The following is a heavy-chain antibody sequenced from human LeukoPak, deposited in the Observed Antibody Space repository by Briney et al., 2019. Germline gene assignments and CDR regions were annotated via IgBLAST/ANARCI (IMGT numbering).Heavy chain of an antibody. D-gene: IGHD3-22*01. J-gene: IGHJ5*02. Sequence: SETLSLTCAVYGGSFSGYYWSWIRQPPGKGLEWIGEINHSGSTNYNPSLKSRVTISVDTTKNQFSLKLSSVTAADTAVYYCARGRITMIVVVTWHNWFDPWGQGTLVTVSS. CDR2: INHSGST. CDR3: ARGRITMIVVVTWHNWFDP. CDR1: GGSFSGYY. V-gene: IGHV4-34*01.